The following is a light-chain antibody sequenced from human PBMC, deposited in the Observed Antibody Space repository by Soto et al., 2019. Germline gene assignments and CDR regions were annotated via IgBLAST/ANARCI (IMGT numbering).Light chain of an antibody. CDR2: AAS. CDR1: QAVNTY. J-gene: IGKJ3*01. CDR3: QKYNNAPRT. Sequence: DVQMTQSPASLSASLGDRVAITCRASQAVNTYLAWYQQKPGKFPRLLIYAASTWHPAVPSRFSGSGSGTDFTLTISSLQSDDVATYYCQKYNNAPRTFGPGTKVEIK. V-gene: IGKV1-27*01.